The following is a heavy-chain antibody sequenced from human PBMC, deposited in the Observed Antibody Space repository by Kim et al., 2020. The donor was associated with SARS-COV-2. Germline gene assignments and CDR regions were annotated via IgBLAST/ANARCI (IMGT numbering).Heavy chain of an antibody. CDR3: ARRRYSSSWYDNWFDP. CDR1: GGSISSSSYY. D-gene: IGHD6-13*01. Sequence: SETLSLTCTVSGGSISSSSYYWGWIRQPPGKGLEWIGSIYYSGSTYYNPSLKSRVTISVDTSKNQFSLKLSSVTAADTAVYYCARRRYSSSWYDNWFDPWGQGTLVTVSS. CDR2: IYYSGST. V-gene: IGHV4-39*01. J-gene: IGHJ5*02.